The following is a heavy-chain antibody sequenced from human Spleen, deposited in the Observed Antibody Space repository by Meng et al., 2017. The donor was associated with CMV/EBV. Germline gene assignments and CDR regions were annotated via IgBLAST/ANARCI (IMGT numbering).Heavy chain of an antibody. Sequence: SVKVSFKASGGTFSSYAISWVRQAPGQGLEWMGGIIPIFGTANYAQKFQGRVTITTDESTSTAYMELSSLRSEDTAVFYCARMRALNNDLWSGHYGLDVWGQGTTVTVSS. CDR2: IIPIFGTA. CDR1: GGTFSSYA. D-gene: IGHD3-3*01. CDR3: ARMRALNNDLWSGHYGLDV. V-gene: IGHV1-69*05. J-gene: IGHJ6*02.